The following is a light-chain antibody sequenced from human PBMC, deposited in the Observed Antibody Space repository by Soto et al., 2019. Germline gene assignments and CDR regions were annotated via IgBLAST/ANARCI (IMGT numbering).Light chain of an antibody. CDR2: GVS. Sequence: EIVLTQSPDTLSLSPGERATLSCRASQSVNSGYIAWYRQKPGQAPKLLIFGVSTRATGIPDRLRGSGSGTYFTLTISRLEPEYFAVYFCHHYGLSPATFGQGTKLDVK. CDR3: HHYGLSPAT. CDR1: QSVNSGY. V-gene: IGKV3-20*01. J-gene: IGKJ1*01.